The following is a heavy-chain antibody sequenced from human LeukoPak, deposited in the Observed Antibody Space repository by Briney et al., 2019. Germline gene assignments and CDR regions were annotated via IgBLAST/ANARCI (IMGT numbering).Heavy chain of an antibody. V-gene: IGHV1-8*01. J-gene: IGHJ4*02. Sequence: ASVTVSCKASGYTFPRYDINWVRQAPRQGLEWMGWMNPNSGNTGYAQKFQGRVAITRNTSISTAYMDLRSLSSEDPAVYYCVRVSFDSGWHTIDYWGQGTLVTVSS. CDR3: VRVSFDSGWHTIDY. CDR2: MNPNSGNT. D-gene: IGHD6-19*01. CDR1: GYTFPRYD.